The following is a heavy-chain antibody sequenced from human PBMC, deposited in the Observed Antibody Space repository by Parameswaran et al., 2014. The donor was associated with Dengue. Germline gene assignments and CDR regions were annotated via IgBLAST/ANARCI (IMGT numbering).Heavy chain of an antibody. V-gene: IGHV1-46*01. D-gene: IGHD3-3*01. Sequence: WVRQAPGQGLEWMGIMNPSGGSTSYAQKFQGRVTMTRDTSTSTVYMELSSLRSEDTAVYYCARDRSAIFGVVPTPNWFDPWGQGTLVTVSS. CDR3: ARDRSAIFGVVPTPNWFDP. CDR2: MNPSGGST. J-gene: IGHJ5*02.